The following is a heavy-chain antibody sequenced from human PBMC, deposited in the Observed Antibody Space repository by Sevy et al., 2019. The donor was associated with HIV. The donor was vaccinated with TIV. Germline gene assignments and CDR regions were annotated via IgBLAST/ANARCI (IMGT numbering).Heavy chain of an antibody. J-gene: IGHJ4*02. CDR2: IFYSGST. D-gene: IGHD6-13*01. CDR1: GGSVGNDDYY. V-gene: IGHV4-30-4*01. Sequence: SETLSLTCTVSGGSVGNDDYYWSWIRQPPGKGLEGIGYIFYSGSTYYNPSLKSRGSISVDTSKNHFSLRLRSVTAADTAVYYCARGVASSGAYKFDYWGPGTLVTVSS. CDR3: ARGVASSGAYKFDY.